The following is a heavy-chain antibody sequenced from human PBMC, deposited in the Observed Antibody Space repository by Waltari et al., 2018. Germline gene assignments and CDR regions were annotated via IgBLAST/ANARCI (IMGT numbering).Heavy chain of an antibody. Sequence: EVQLVQSGAEVKKPGESLKISCKGSGYSFTSYWIGWVRQMPGKGLEWMGIIYPGDSDAIYSPSFQGHVTISAAKSISTAYLQWSSRKASYTAMYYCARHPESGYDSRDYYLDYWGQGTLVTVSS. CDR1: GYSFTSYW. CDR3: ARHPESGYDSRDYYLDY. J-gene: IGHJ4*02. V-gene: IGHV5-51*01. CDR2: IYPGDSDA. D-gene: IGHD5-12*01.